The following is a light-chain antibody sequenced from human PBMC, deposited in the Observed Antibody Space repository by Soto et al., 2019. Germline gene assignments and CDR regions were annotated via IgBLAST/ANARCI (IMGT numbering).Light chain of an antibody. V-gene: IGKV3-20*01. J-gene: IGKJ1*01. Sequence: EIVLTQSPGTLSLSPGEGATLSCRASQSLSSSYLAWYQQKPGQTPRLLIHGPSSRATGIPDRFNGTGSGTDFTLTISRLEAEDFAVYYCHQSGRSPWTFGQGTKVEI. CDR3: HQSGRSPWT. CDR2: GPS. CDR1: QSLSSSY.